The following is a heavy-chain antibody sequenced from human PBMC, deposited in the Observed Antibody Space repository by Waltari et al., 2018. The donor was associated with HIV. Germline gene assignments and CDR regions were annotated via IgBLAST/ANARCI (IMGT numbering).Heavy chain of an antibody. CDR1: GFSFVTYA. D-gene: IGHD6-13*01. J-gene: IGHJ6*02. Sequence: EVQLLESGGGLVQPGQSLRISCTVSGFSFVTYAMSWVRQAPGKGLEWVSAIRRTGDHTFDADSVEGRFTISRDNAKRTLYLQMNSLRAEDTALYYCARHSSSHPYYYAMDVWGQGTTVTVSS. V-gene: IGHV3-23*01. CDR3: ARHSSSHPYYYAMDV. CDR2: IRRTGDHT.